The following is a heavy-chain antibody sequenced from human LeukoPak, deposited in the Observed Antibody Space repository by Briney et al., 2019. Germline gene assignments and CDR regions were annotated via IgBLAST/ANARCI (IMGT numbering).Heavy chain of an antibody. V-gene: IGHV3-23*01. Sequence: PGGSLRLSCAASGFTFSSYSMNWVRQAPGKGLEWVSAISGSGGSTYYADSVKGRFTISRDNSKNTLYLQMNSLRAEDTAVYYCAKDSGYSYGYSDAFDIWGQGTMVTVSS. J-gene: IGHJ3*02. CDR3: AKDSGYSYGYSDAFDI. D-gene: IGHD5-18*01. CDR2: ISGSGGST. CDR1: GFTFSSYS.